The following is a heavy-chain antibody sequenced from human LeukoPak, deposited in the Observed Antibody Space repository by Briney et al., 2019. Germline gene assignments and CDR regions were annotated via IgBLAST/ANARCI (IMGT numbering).Heavy chain of an antibody. Sequence: GSLRLSCEASGFTFSSYSMNWVRQAPGKGLEWVSSIDSSSSYIFYADSVKGRFTISRDNAKNSLYLQMDSLRAEDTAVYYCARDKDYYGSGNYWGQGTLVTVSS. D-gene: IGHD3-10*01. CDR1: GFTFSSYS. CDR2: IDSSSSYI. V-gene: IGHV3-21*01. CDR3: ARDKDYYGSGNY. J-gene: IGHJ4*02.